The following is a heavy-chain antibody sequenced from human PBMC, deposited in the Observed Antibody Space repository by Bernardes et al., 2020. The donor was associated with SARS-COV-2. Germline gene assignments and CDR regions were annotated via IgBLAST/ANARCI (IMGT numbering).Heavy chain of an antibody. CDR1: GGTFSSYA. Sequence: SVKVSCKASGGTFSSYAISWVRQAPGQGLEWMGGIIPIFGTANYAQKFQGRVTITADESTSTAYMELSSLRSEDTAVYYCARDYRYSIVATITDHYYYYGMDVWGQGTTVTVSS. D-gene: IGHD5-12*01. V-gene: IGHV1-69*13. CDR3: ARDYRYSIVATITDHYYYYGMDV. CDR2: IIPIFGTA. J-gene: IGHJ6*02.